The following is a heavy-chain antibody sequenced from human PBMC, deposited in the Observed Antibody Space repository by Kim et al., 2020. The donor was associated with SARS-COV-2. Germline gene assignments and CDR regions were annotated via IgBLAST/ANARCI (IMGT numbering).Heavy chain of an antibody. J-gene: IGHJ4*02. D-gene: IGHD3-10*01. CDR3: ARGLGGSGSYYIPFDY. V-gene: IGHV3-11*06. Sequence: SAKGRFTISRDNAKNSMYLQMNSLRAEDTAVYYCARGLGGSGSYYIPFDYWGQGTLVTVSS.